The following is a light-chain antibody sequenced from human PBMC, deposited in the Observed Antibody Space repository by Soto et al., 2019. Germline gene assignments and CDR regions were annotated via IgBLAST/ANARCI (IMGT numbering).Light chain of an antibody. CDR1: QSVSSN. V-gene: IGKV3-15*01. CDR2: GAS. J-gene: IGKJ2*01. CDR3: QQYNNWPLYT. Sequence: EIVMTQSPATLSVSPGERATLSCRASQSVSSNLAWYQQKPGQAPRLLIYGASTRATGIPARFSGSGSGTDFTLTIRSLQSEDFAVYYCQQYNNWPLYTFGQGTKLEIK.